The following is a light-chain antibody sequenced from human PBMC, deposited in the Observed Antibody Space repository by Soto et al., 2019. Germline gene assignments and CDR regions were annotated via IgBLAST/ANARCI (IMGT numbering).Light chain of an antibody. CDR1: SSNIGKYY. V-gene: IGLV1-51*02. Sequence: QSVLTQPPSVXAAPGQKVTMSCSGSSSNIGKYYVSWHQQLPGTAPKLLIYENDKRPSGIPDRFSGSKSGTSATLGITGLQTGDEADYYCGTWDSSLTTFVFGTGTKVTVL. J-gene: IGLJ1*01. CDR3: GTWDSSLTTFV. CDR2: END.